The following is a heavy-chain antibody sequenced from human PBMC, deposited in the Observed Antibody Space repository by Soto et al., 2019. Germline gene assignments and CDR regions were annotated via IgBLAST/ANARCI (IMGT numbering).Heavy chain of an antibody. J-gene: IGHJ3*02. V-gene: IGHV1-46*01. Sequence: ASVKVSCKASGYTFTSYYMHWVRQAPGQGLEWMGIINPSGGSTSYAQKFQGRVTMTRDTATSTVYMELSSLRSEDTAVYYCARSLSPAKYYDSSATLDAFDIWGQGTMVTVSS. D-gene: IGHD3-22*01. CDR2: INPSGGST. CDR3: ARSLSPAKYYDSSATLDAFDI. CDR1: GYTFTSYY.